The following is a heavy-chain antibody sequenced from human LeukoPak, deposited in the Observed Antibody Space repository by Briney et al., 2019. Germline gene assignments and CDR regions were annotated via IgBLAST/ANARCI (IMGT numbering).Heavy chain of an antibody. CDR1: QFTFSSYW. D-gene: IGHD6-13*01. J-gene: IGHJ4*02. V-gene: IGHV3-30*02. CDR3: AKDGAAAGIYYFDY. Sequence: GGSLRLSCAASQFTFSSYWMNWVRQAPGKGLEWVAVIWYGGSNKYYADSVKGRFTISRDNSKNTLYLQMNSLRAEDTAVYYCAKDGAAAGIYYFDYWGQGTLVTVSS. CDR2: IWYGGSNK.